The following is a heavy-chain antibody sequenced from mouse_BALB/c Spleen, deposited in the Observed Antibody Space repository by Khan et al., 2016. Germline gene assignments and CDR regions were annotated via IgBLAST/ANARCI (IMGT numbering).Heavy chain of an antibody. CDR3: AKTERRGFFDY. D-gene: IGHD2-12*01. Sequence: QVQLQQSGAELMKPGASVKISCKATGYTFSSYWIEWVKQRPGHGLEWIGEILPGSGSTNYNEKFRGKATFTAAQSSNTAYMQLSSLPYEESAVHDGAKTERRGFFDYWGQGTTLTVSS. CDR2: ILPGSGST. V-gene: IGHV1-9*01. J-gene: IGHJ2*01. CDR1: GYTFSSYW.